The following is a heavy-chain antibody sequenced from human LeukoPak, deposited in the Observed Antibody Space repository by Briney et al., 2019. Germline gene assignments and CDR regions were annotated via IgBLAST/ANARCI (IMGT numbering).Heavy chain of an antibody. D-gene: IGHD6-19*01. CDR3: ARWYSSGWAFDY. J-gene: IGHJ4*02. V-gene: IGHV4-59*08. CDR2: THYSGST. Sequence: SETLSLTCTVSGGTISSYYWNWIRQPLGKGLEWIGYTHYSGSTKYNPSLKSRVTISVDTSKNQFSLKLSSVTAADTAVYYCARWYSSGWAFDYWGQGTLVTVSS. CDR1: GGTISSYY.